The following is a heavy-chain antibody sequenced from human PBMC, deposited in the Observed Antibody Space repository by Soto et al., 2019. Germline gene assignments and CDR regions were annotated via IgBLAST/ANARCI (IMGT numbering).Heavy chain of an antibody. V-gene: IGHV1-18*01. J-gene: IGHJ4*02. CDR1: GYTFTRYG. Sequence: ASVKVSCKASGYTFTRYGISWVRQAPGQGLEWMGWISAYNGNTNYAQKLQGRVTMTTDTSTSTAYMELRSLRSDDTAVYYCARDAVGATPVFYWGQGTLVTVSS. CDR2: ISAYNGNT. CDR3: ARDAVGATPVFY. D-gene: IGHD1-26*01.